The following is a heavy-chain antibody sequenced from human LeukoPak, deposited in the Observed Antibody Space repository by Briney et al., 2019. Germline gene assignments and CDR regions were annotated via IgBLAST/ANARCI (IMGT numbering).Heavy chain of an antibody. CDR1: GFTFSSYA. V-gene: IGHV3-30*04. CDR2: ISYDGSKK. J-gene: IGHJ4*02. Sequence: GGSLRLSCAASGFTFSSYAIHWVRQAPGKGLEWVAAISYDGSKKYYADSVKGRFTISRDNSKNTLYLQMNSLRAEGTAVYYCASSYYDILTGESELDYWGQGTLVTVSS. D-gene: IGHD3-9*01. CDR3: ASSYYDILTGESELDY.